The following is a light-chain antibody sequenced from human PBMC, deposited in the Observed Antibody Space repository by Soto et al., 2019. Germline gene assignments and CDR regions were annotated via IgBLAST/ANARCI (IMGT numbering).Light chain of an antibody. Sequence: QSVLTQPPSSSGTPGQRVTISCSGGSSNIGRNYVYWYQQLPGTAPKLLMYANNQRPSGVPDRFSGSTSGTSASLAIGGLRSEDAADYYCAAWDDSLSGVVFGGGTELTVL. CDR3: AAWDDSLSGVV. CDR1: SSNIGRNY. V-gene: IGLV1-47*01. CDR2: ANN. J-gene: IGLJ2*01.